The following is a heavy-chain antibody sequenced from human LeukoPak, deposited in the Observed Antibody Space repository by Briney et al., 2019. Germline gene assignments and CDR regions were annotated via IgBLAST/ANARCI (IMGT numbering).Heavy chain of an antibody. J-gene: IGHJ4*02. CDR2: ISSTTSYT. V-gene: IGHV3-11*05. CDR1: GFTFSDYY. D-gene: IGHD2-8*01. CDR3: AKDLGTRMLLFPSDY. Sequence: GGSLRLSCAASGFTFSDYYMSWIRQAPGKGLEWLSYISSTTSYTDYADSVKGRFTISRDNSKNTLYLQMNSLRAEDTAVYYCAKDLGTRMLLFPSDYWGQGTLVTVSS.